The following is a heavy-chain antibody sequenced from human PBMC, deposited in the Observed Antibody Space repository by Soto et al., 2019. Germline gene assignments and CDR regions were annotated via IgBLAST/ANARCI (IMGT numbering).Heavy chain of an antibody. CDR1: GFTFSSYG. Sequence: QVQLVESGGGVVQPGRSLGLSCAASGFTFSSYGMHWVRQAPGKGLEWVAVIWYDGSNKYYADSVKGRFTISRDNSKNTLYLQMNSLRAEDTAVYYCARGETWIQLWDFDYWGQGTLVTVSS. CDR2: IWYDGSNK. CDR3: ARGETWIQLWDFDY. V-gene: IGHV3-33*01. D-gene: IGHD5-18*01. J-gene: IGHJ4*02.